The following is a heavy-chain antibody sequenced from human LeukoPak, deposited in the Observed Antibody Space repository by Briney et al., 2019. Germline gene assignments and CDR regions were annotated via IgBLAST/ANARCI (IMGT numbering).Heavy chain of an antibody. Sequence: PSETLSLTGTVSGGSISSSSYYWGWIRQPPGEGLEWIGSIYYSGSTYYNPSLKSRVTISVDTSKNQFSLKLSSVTAADTAVYYCASLWFGDRMDFDYWGQGTLVTVSS. D-gene: IGHD3-10*01. CDR1: GGSISSSSYY. CDR2: IYYSGST. J-gene: IGHJ4*02. CDR3: ASLWFGDRMDFDY. V-gene: IGHV4-39*01.